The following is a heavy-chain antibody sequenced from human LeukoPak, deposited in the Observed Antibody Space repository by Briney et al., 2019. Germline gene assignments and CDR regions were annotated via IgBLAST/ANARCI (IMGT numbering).Heavy chain of an antibody. J-gene: IGHJ3*02. V-gene: IGHV1-8*02. Sequence: ASVKVSCKASGGTFSSYAISWVRQATGQGLEWMGWMNPNSGNTGYAQKFQGRVTMTRNTSISTAYMELSSLRSEDTAVYYCARGPLGRGAFDIWGQGTMVTVSS. D-gene: IGHD1-26*01. CDR3: ARGPLGRGAFDI. CDR2: MNPNSGNT. CDR1: GGTFSSYA.